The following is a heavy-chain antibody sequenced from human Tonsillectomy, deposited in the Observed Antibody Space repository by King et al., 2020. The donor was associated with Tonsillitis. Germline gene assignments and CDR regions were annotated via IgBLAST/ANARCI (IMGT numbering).Heavy chain of an antibody. J-gene: IGHJ4*02. D-gene: IGHD2-8*01. Sequence: VQLQESGPGLVKPSETLSLTCAVSGGSISTSSYYWGWIRQSPGKGLEWIGSIYYTGSTYYSPSLRSRVTISVDTSKNQFSLRLSSVTAADTAVYYCARQWGFCTNGVCFLYYFDYWGQGALVTVSS. CDR3: ARQWGFCTNGVCFLYYFDY. CDR2: IYYTGST. CDR1: GGSISTSSYY. V-gene: IGHV4-39*01.